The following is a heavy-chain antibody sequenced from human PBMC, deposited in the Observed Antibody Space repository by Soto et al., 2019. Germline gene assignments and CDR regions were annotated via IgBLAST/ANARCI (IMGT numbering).Heavy chain of an antibody. CDR1: GYSFTSYW. CDR3: ARTAAAGKYYNGMDV. J-gene: IGHJ6*02. CDR2: IYPGDSDT. D-gene: IGHD6-13*01. Sequence: GESQKISCKGSGYSFTSYWIGWVRQMPGKGLECMGIIYPGDSDTRYSPSFQGQVTISADKSISTAYLQWSSLKASDTAMYYCARTAAAGKYYNGMDVWGQGTTVTVSS. V-gene: IGHV5-51*01.